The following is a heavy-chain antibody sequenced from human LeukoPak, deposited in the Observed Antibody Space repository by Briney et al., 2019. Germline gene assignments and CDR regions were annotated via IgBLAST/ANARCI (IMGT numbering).Heavy chain of an antibody. CDR2: INPNSGGT. CDR3: ARAEAISSGWYPLGYYYYGMDV. CDR1: GYTFTGYY. J-gene: IGHJ6*02. V-gene: IGHV1-2*02. Sequence: GASVKVSCKASGYTFTGYYMHWVRQAPGQGLEWMGWINPNSGGTKYAQKFQGRVTMTRDTSISTAYMELSRLRSDDTAVYYCARAEAISSGWYPLGYYYYGMDVWGQGTTVTVSS. D-gene: IGHD6-19*01.